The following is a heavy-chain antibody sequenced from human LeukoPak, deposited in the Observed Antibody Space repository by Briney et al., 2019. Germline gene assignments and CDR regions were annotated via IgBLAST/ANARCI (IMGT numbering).Heavy chain of an antibody. CDR2: IYTSGST. CDR1: GGSISSYY. J-gene: IGHJ5*02. Sequence: SETLSLTCTVSGGSISSYYWSWLRQPAGKGLEWIGRIYTSGSTNYNPSLKSRVTMSVDTSKNQFSLKLSSVTAADTAVYYCASEEYYYGSGSYYGREPFDPWGQGTLVSVSS. V-gene: IGHV4-4*07. CDR3: ASEEYYYGSGSYYGREPFDP. D-gene: IGHD3-10*01.